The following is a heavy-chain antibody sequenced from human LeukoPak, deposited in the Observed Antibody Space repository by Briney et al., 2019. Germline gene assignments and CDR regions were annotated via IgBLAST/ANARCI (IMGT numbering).Heavy chain of an antibody. CDR3: ARALSGDYEPLNFDS. Sequence: GRSLRLSCAVSGFTFSSYGMHWVRQAPGKGLEWVGRSRNKANSFTTEYAASVKGRFTISRDELQDSLSLEMNSLKIQDTAVYYCARALSGDYEPLNFDSWGQGTLVSVSS. CDR2: SRNKANSFTT. D-gene: IGHD2-21*02. J-gene: IGHJ4*02. V-gene: IGHV3-72*01. CDR1: GFTFSSYG.